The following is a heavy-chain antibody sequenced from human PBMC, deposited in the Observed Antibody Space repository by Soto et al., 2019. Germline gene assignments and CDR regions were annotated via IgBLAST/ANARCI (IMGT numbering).Heavy chain of an antibody. J-gene: IGHJ4*02. CDR3: ARFGGAPG. CDR2: IYDSGST. D-gene: IGHD3-16*01. Sequence: QVQLQESGPGLVNPSQTLSLTCTVSGGSISSADYYWTWIRQPPGKGLEWIGYIYDSGSTNDNPSLKSRVTISVDPSKNQFSLKLSSVTAADTAVYYCARFGGAPGWGQGTLVTVSS. V-gene: IGHV4-30-4*01. CDR1: GGSISSADYY.